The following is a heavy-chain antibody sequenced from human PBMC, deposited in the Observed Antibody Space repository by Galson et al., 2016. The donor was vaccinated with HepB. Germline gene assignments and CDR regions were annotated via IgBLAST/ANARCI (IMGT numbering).Heavy chain of an antibody. CDR3: ARHPSPRWTVTDVYAYGMDV. D-gene: IGHD4-17*01. V-gene: IGHV4-39*01. CDR1: DDSLRSSSYN. J-gene: IGHJ6*02. CDR2: IFYSGST. Sequence: SETLSLTCSVSDDSLRSSSYNWGWIRQPPGKGLEWIGSIFYSGSTYYNPSLKSRLTISVDTSNNHFSLKLRSVTAADTAVYYCARHPSPRWTVTDVYAYGMDVWGQGTTVTVSS.